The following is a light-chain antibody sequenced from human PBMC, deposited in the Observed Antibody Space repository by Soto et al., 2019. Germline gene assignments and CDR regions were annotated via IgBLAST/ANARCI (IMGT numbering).Light chain of an antibody. CDR3: QQSFGPLTIT. J-gene: IGKJ5*01. V-gene: IGKV1-39*01. CDR2: AAS. Sequence: DIQLTQSPSSLSASVGDRVTITCRASQSINNYLNWYQQRPGKAPQLLIYAASNLQNGVPSRFSGSGSGTDFTLTISSLQPEDFATHYCQQSFGPLTITFGQGTRLEIK. CDR1: QSINNY.